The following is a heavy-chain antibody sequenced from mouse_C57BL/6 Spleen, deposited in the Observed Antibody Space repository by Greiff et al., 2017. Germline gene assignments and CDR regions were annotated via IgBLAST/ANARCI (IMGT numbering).Heavy chain of an antibody. Sequence: EVKVEESGGDLVKPGGSLKLSCAASGFTFSSYGMPWVRQTPDKRLEWIATISSGGSDTYYPDSVKGRFTISRDHANNTLYLQMSSLKSEDTAMYYCATHADGSRPFAYWGQGTLVTVSA. CDR2: ISSGGSDT. J-gene: IGHJ3*01. V-gene: IGHV5-6*02. CDR3: ATHADGSRPFAY. CDR1: GFTFSSYG. D-gene: IGHD1-1*01.